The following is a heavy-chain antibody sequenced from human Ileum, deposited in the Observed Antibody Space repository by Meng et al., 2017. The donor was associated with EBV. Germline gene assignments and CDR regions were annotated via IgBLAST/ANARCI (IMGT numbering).Heavy chain of an antibody. CDR1: GDSSSIKSW. Sequence: QVQLQEAGPGLVKPSGNLSLTGAVSGDSSSIKSWWSWLRQPPGKGLEWIWEIYHSGSTNYNPSSKSRVTMSVDKSKNQISLNLSSVTAADTALYYCASGRDYAWHSWGRGTLVTVSS. D-gene: IGHD4-17*01. CDR3: ASGRDYAWHS. J-gene: IGHJ4*02. V-gene: IGHV4-4*02. CDR2: IYHSGST.